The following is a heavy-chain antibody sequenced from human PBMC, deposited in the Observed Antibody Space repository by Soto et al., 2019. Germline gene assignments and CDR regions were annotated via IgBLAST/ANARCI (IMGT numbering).Heavy chain of an antibody. CDR1: GGSISSGGYY. J-gene: IGHJ3*02. CDR3: ARDGITTAHAFDI. V-gene: IGHV4-31*03. CDR2: IYYSGST. Sequence: SETLSLTCTVSGGSISSGGYYWSWIRQHPGKGLEWIGYIYYSGSTYYNPSLKSRVTISVDTSKNQFSLKLSSVTAADTAVYYCARDGITTAHAFDIWGQGTMVTVPS. D-gene: IGHD3-22*01.